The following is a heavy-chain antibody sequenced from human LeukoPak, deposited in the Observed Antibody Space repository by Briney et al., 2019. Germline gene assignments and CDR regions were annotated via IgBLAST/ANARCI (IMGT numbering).Heavy chain of an antibody. J-gene: IGHJ4*02. V-gene: IGHV3-48*03. D-gene: IGHD3-22*01. CDR1: GFTFSSYE. CDR3: AKDGHYDSSGHFDY. CDR2: ISSSGSTI. Sequence: GGSLRLSCAASGFTFSSYEMNWVRQAPGKGLEWVSYISSSGSTIYYADSVKGRFTISRDNAKNSLYLQMNSLRAEDMALYYCAKDGHYDSSGHFDYWGQGTLVTVSS.